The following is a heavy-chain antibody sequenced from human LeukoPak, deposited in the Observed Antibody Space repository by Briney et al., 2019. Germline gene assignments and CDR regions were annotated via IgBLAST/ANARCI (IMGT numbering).Heavy chain of an antibody. D-gene: IGHD6-19*01. CDR2: IWSDGSND. Sequence: GGSLRLSCTASGFNLGSDAMHWVRQAPGKGLEWVAFIWSDGSNDHYADSVKGRFTISRDNSKNTVCLQMNSLRVEDTAVYYCARDPSGSGWSLSDWGQGTPVTVSS. CDR3: ARDPSGSGWSLSD. J-gene: IGHJ4*02. V-gene: IGHV3-33*01. CDR1: GFNLGSDA.